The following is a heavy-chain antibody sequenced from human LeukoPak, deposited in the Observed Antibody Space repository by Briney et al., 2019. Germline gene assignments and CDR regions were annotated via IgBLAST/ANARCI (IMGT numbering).Heavy chain of an antibody. Sequence: GGSLRLSCAASEFTFNNYAMSWVRQAPGKGLERVSVIYSGGRTYYADSVKGRFTISRDNSKNTLYLQMNRLRAEDTAVYYCAKGVGYCSGGSCQQFDYWGQGTLVTVSS. CDR3: AKGVGYCSGGSCQQFDY. D-gene: IGHD2-15*01. CDR1: EFTFNNYA. CDR2: IYSGGRT. J-gene: IGHJ4*02. V-gene: IGHV3-23*03.